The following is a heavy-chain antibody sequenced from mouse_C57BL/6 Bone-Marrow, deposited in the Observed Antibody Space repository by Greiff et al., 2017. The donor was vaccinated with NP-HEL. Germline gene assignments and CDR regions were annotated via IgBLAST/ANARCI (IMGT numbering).Heavy chain of an antibody. CDR2: ISNGGGST. V-gene: IGHV5-12*01. J-gene: IGHJ4*01. Sequence: EVMLVESGGGLVQPGGSLKLSCAASGFTFSDYYMYWVRQTPEKRLEWVAYISNGGGSTYYPDTVKGRFTISRDNAKNTLYLQMSRLKSEDTAMYYCARHGGLLPYAMDYWGQGTSVTVSS. CDR1: GFTFSDYY. CDR3: ARHGGLLPYAMDY. D-gene: IGHD1-1*01.